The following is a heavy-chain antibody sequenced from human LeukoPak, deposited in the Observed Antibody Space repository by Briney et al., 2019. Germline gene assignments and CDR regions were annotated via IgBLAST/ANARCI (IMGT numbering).Heavy chain of an antibody. Sequence: GESLKISCKGSGYRFTSYWISWVRHMPGKGLEWMGRIDPSDSYTNYSPSFQGHLTISADKSISTAYLQWSSLKASDTAMYYCARHQLLGPCFKGVCSDAFDIWGQGTMVTVSS. D-gene: IGHD2-8*01. J-gene: IGHJ3*02. CDR1: GYRFTSYW. CDR2: IDPSDSYT. V-gene: IGHV5-10-1*01. CDR3: ARHQLLGPCFKGVCSDAFDI.